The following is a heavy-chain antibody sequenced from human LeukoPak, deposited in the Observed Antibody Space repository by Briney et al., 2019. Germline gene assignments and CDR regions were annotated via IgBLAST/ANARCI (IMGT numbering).Heavy chain of an antibody. D-gene: IGHD3-22*01. Sequence: PGGSLRLSCAASGFTFSSYAMSWDRQAPGKGLEWVSAISGSGGSTYYADSVKGRFTISRDNSKNTLYLQMNSLRAEDTAVYYCAKFQGYYDSSGYSRGNYFDYWGQGTLVTVSS. CDR2: ISGSGGST. CDR1: GFTFSSYA. V-gene: IGHV3-23*01. CDR3: AKFQGYYDSSGYSRGNYFDY. J-gene: IGHJ4*02.